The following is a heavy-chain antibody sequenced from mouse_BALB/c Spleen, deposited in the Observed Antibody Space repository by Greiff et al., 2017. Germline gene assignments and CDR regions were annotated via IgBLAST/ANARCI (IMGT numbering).Heavy chain of an antibody. Sequence: VKLVESGPGLVAPSQSLSITCNVSGFSLNSYGVSWVRQPPGKGLEWLGVIWGDGSTNYHSALISRLSISKDNSKCQVFLKLNSLQTDATATYYCAKSLRGVPYYAMDYWGQGTSVTVSS. CDR2: IWGDGST. D-gene: IGHD1-1*01. J-gene: IGHJ4*01. CDR3: AKSLRGVPYYAMDY. V-gene: IGHV2-3*01. CDR1: GFSLNSYG.